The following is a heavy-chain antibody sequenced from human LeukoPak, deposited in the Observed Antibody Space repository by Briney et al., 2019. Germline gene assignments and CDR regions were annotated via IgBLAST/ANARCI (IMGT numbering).Heavy chain of an antibody. J-gene: IGHJ5*02. CDR1: GFTFSNYE. Sequence: PGGSLRLSCAASGFTFSNYELNWVRQAPGKGLEWVSYISHSGRTIYSADSVKGRFTISRDNAKNSLSLQMNSLRAEDTAEYYCAKTAGYSSSWYDHWGQGALVTVSS. D-gene: IGHD6-13*01. CDR2: ISHSGRTI. CDR3: AKTAGYSSSWYDH. V-gene: IGHV3-48*03.